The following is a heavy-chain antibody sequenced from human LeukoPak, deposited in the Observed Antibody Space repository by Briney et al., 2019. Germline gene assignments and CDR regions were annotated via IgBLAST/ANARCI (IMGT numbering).Heavy chain of an antibody. J-gene: IGHJ4*02. V-gene: IGHV4-4*02. CDR1: PDSTTSNF. Sequence: SETLSLTCTVSPDSTTSNFWSWVRQPPGKGLEWIGEIHRSGSTNYNPSLQSRVTISIDRSKNQIALELSSVTAADTAVYYCARDLGEYGFVQLAYWGQGTLVTVSS. CDR2: IHRSGST. CDR3: ARDLGEYGFVQLAY. D-gene: IGHD6-6*01.